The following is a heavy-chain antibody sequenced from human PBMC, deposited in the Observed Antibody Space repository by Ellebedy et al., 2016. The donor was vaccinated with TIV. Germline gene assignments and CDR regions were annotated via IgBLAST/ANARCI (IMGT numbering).Heavy chain of an antibody. CDR3: ARRPTVDTAMVKTFDY. J-gene: IGHJ4*02. CDR1: GYTFTSYA. CDR2: INAGNGNT. Sequence: ASVKVSXXASGYTFTSYAMHWVRQAPGQRLEWMGWINAGNGNTKYSQKFQGRVTITRDTSASTAYMELSSLRSEDTAVYYCARRPTVDTAMVKTFDYWGQGTLVTVSS. D-gene: IGHD5-18*01. V-gene: IGHV1-3*01.